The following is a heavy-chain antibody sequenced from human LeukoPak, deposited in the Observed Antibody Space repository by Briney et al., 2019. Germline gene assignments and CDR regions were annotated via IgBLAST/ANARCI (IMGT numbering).Heavy chain of an antibody. J-gene: IGHJ4*02. D-gene: IGHD3-22*01. CDR1: GGSISSSSYY. Sequence: SETLSLTCTVSGGSISSSSYYWGWIRQPPGKGLEWIGSIYYSGSTYYNPSLKSRVTISVDTSKNQFSLKLSSVTAADTAVYYCARVSFSSYYDSSGYTEGYFDYWGQGTLVTVSS. CDR3: ARVSFSSYYDSSGYTEGYFDY. V-gene: IGHV4-39*01. CDR2: IYYSGST.